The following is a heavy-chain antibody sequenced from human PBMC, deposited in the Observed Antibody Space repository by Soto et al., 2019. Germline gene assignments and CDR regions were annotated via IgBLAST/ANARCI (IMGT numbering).Heavy chain of an antibody. D-gene: IGHD6-13*01. CDR2: IFHGGNT. V-gene: IGHV4-4*02. J-gene: IGHJ5*02. CDR3: ARGAAAATWFDP. Sequence: PSETLSLTCAVSGDSIITNNWWTWFRQPPGKGLEWIGEIFHGGNTNYNLSLKRRLTISVDKSKNQFSLRLSSVTAADTALYYCARGAAAATWFDPWGQGTLVTVSS. CDR1: GDSIITNNW.